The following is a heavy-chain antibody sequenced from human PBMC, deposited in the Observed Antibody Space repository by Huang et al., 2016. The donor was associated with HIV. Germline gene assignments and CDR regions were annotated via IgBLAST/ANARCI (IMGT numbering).Heavy chain of an antibody. CDR1: DYVLTTYA. Sequence: QVRLVQSGAEVKKPGASVKVSCKAYDYVLTTYAYSWVRQAPGQGLEWLGWIGPYNIKTLYGRNLQDRVTITTDTPTCTAYMELRGLRSDDTAVYYCARENILTDHTGNYYYIDVWGDGTTVTVSS. J-gene: IGHJ6*03. CDR3: ARENILTDHTGNYYYIDV. D-gene: IGHD3-9*01. V-gene: IGHV1-18*01. CDR2: IGPYNIKT.